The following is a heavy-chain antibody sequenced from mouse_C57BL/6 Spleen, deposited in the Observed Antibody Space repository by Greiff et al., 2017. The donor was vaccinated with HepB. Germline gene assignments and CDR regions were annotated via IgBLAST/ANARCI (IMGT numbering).Heavy chain of an antibody. J-gene: IGHJ4*01. V-gene: IGHV1-82*01. Sequence: QVQLQQSGPELVKPGASVKISCKASGYAFSSSWMNWVKQRTGKGLEWIGRIYPGDGDTNYNGKFKGKATLTADKSSSTANMQLSSLTSEDSAVYCCARSRQLRDWSMDYWGQGTSVTVSS. CDR3: ARSRQLRDWSMDY. D-gene: IGHD3-2*02. CDR2: IYPGDGDT. CDR1: GYAFSSSW.